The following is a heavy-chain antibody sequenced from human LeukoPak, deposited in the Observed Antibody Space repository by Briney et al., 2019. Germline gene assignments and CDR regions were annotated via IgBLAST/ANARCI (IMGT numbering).Heavy chain of an antibody. CDR1: GGSFSGYY. J-gene: IGHJ4*02. D-gene: IGHD4-17*01. CDR3: ASGTSRVTKDY. V-gene: IGHV4-34*01. Sequence: SETLSLTCAVYGGSFSGYYWSWIRQPPGKGLEWIGEINHSGSTNYNPSFKSRVTISVDTSKNQFSLKLSSVTAADTAVYYCASGTSRVTKDYWGQGTLVTVSS. CDR2: INHSGST.